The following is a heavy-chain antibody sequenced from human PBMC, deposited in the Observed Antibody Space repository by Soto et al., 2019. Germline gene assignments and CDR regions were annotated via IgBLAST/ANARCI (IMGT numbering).Heavy chain of an antibody. CDR3: ARAPMVLSRSYFDS. D-gene: IGHD2-8*01. Sequence: ETLSLTCTVSGGSISNFYWSWIRQPPGKGLEWIGYISYSGNTNYNPSLKSRVSISVDTSKSQLSLNLTSVTAADTAVYYCARAPMVLSRSYFDSWGQGTPVTVSS. J-gene: IGHJ4*02. V-gene: IGHV4-59*01. CDR1: GGSISNFY. CDR2: ISYSGNT.